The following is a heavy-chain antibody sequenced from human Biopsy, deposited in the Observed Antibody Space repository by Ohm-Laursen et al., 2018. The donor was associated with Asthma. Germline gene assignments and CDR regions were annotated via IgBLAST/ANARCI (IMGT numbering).Heavy chain of an antibody. CDR1: GGTFNAYV. Sequence: SVKVSCKSLGGTFNAYVIGWVRQAPGQGLEWMGGINSVFGTTTYPQKFQDRVTITADDSTSTVYMELSRLRSEDTAVYYCARKAGSCISRTCYSLDFWGQGTLVTVSS. J-gene: IGHJ4*02. D-gene: IGHD2-2*01. CDR3: ARKAGSCISRTCYSLDF. V-gene: IGHV1-69*13. CDR2: INSVFGTT.